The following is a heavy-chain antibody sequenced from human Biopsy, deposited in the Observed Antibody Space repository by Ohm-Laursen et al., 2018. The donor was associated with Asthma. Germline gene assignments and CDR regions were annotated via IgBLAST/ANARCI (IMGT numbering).Heavy chain of an antibody. Sequence: ASVKVSCKASGYNFTSFAIHWVRQAPGQRLEWMGWVNTGNGDTKYSQKFQGRVTITRDTSASTAYMELRSLRSKDTATYYCARTYYDFLTGQVKDVFGVWGQGTMVTVSS. CDR1: GYNFTSFA. CDR2: VNTGNGDT. J-gene: IGHJ3*01. V-gene: IGHV1-3*04. CDR3: ARTYYDFLTGQVKDVFGV. D-gene: IGHD3-9*01.